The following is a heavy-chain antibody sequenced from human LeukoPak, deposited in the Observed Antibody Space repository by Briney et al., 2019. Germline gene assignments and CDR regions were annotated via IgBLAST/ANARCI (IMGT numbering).Heavy chain of an antibody. CDR1: VGTFSSYT. CDR3: ARDPYCSSTSCYSWFDP. D-gene: IGHD2-2*01. J-gene: IGHJ5*02. Sequence: GSSVKVSCTTSVGTFSSYTISWVRQAPGQGLEWMGRIIPILGMANYAHRFQSRGTITADKSTNTPYVERSSRRSEVTAVYYCARDPYCSSTSCYSWFDPWGQGTLVTVSA. CDR2: IIPILGMA. V-gene: IGHV1-69*04.